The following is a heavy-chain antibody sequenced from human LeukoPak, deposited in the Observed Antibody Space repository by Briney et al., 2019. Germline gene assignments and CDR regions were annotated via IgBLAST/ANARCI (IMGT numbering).Heavy chain of an antibody. CDR1: GFTFSSYG. CDR3: AKDTYSGDDYGDHGIFDY. CDR2: ISYDGSNK. Sequence: GGSLRLSCAASGFTFSSYGMHWVRQAPGKGLEWVAVISYDGSNKYYADSVKGRFAISRDNSKNTLYLQMNSLRAEDTAVYYCAKDTYSGDDYGDHGIFDYWGQGTLVTVSS. D-gene: IGHD4-17*01. J-gene: IGHJ4*02. V-gene: IGHV3-30*18.